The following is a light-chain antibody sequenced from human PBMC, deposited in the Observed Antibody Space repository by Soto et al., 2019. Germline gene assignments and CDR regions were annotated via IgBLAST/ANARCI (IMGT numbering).Light chain of an antibody. J-gene: IGKJ2*01. Sequence: EIVLTQSPGTLSLSPGERATLSCRASQSDSSSYLAWYQQKPGQAPRLLIYGASSRATGIPDRFSGSGSGTDFTLTISRLEPEDFAVYYCQQYGSPPYTFGQGTKLEIK. CDR1: QSDSSSY. CDR2: GAS. V-gene: IGKV3-20*01. CDR3: QQYGSPPYT.